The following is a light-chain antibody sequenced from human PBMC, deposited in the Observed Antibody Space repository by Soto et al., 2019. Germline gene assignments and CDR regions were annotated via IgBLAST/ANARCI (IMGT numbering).Light chain of an antibody. V-gene: IGKV1-5*03. CDR2: KAS. J-gene: IGKJ1*01. Sequence: DIQMTQSPSTLSASVGDRVTITCRASQSISSWLAWYQQKPGKAPKLLIYKASSLESGVPSRFIGSGSGTEFTLTISSLQPDDFATYSCQQYNSYSQRTFGQGTKVEIK. CDR1: QSISSW. CDR3: QQYNSYSQRT.